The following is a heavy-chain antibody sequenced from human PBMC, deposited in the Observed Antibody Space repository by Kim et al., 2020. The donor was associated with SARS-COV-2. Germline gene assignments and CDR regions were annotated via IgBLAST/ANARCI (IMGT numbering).Heavy chain of an antibody. CDR3: ARDRGAYCSSTSCHNYGMDV. D-gene: IGHD2-2*01. J-gene: IGHJ6*02. CDR2: IGTAGDT. V-gene: IGHV3-13*01. Sequence: GGSLRLSCAASGFTFSSYDMHWVRQATGKCLEWVSAIGTAGDTYYPGSVKGRFTISRENAKNSLYLQMNSLRAGDTAVYYCARDRGAYCSSTSCHNYGMDVWGQGTTVTVSS. CDR1: GFTFSSYD.